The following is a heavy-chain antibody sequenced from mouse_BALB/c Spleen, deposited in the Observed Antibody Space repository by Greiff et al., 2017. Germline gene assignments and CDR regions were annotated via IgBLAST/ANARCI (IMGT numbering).Heavy chain of an antibody. CDR3: ARGAPAAMDY. V-gene: IGHV5-6-5*01. J-gene: IGHJ4*01. CDR2: ISSGGST. CDR1: GFTFSSYA. Sequence: EVKVVESGGGLVKPGGSLKLSCAASGFTFSSYAMSWVRQTPEKRLEWVASISSGGSTYYPDSVKGRFTISRDNARNILYLQMSSLRSEDTAMYYCARGAPAAMDYWGQGTSVTVSS.